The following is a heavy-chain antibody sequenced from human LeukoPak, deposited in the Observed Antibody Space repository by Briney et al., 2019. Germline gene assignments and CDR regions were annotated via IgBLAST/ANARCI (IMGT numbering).Heavy chain of an antibody. CDR2: ISSSSSYI. D-gene: IGHD1-26*01. CDR3: ARGTWELLARGNYYYYMDV. Sequence: GGSLRLSCAASGFTFSSYSMNWVRQAPGKGLEWVSSISSSSSYIYYADPVKGRFTISRDNAKNSLYLQMNSLRAEDTAVYYCARGTWELLARGNYYYYMDVWGKGTTVTVSS. J-gene: IGHJ6*03. CDR1: GFTFSSYS. V-gene: IGHV3-21*01.